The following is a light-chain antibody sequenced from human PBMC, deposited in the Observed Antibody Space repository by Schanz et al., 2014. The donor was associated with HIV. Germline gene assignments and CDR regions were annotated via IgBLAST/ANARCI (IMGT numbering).Light chain of an antibody. J-gene: IGLJ3*02. Sequence: QSALTQPASVSGSPGQSITISCTGTSSDVGVYNYVSWYQHHPGKAPKLMIYDVNNRPSGASNRFSGSKSGNTASLTISGLQAEDEADYYCSSYTTSGSLVFGGGTKLTVL. CDR1: SSDVGVYNY. V-gene: IGLV2-14*03. CDR3: SSYTTSGSLV. CDR2: DVN.